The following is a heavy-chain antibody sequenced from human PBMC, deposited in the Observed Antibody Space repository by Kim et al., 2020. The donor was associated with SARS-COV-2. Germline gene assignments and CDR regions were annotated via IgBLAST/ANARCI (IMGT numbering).Heavy chain of an antibody. CDR3: AKVKDYYGSGSRYYYYYY. CDR2: ISYDGSNK. J-gene: IGHJ6*01. V-gene: IGHV3-30*18. CDR1: GFTFSSYG. D-gene: IGHD3-10*01. Sequence: GSLRLSCAASGFTFSSYGMHWVRQAPGKGLEWVAVISYDGSNKYYADSVKGRFTISRDNSKNTLYLQMNSLRAEDTAVYYCAKVKDYYGSGSRYYYYYY.